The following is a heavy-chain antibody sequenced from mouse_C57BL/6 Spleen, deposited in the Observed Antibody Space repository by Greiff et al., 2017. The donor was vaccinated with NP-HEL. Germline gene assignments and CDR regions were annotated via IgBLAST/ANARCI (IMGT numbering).Heavy chain of an antibody. CDR3: AKWGSNRFAY. Sequence: QVQLQQSGPGLVAPSQSLSITCTVSGFSLTSYGVSWVRQPPGKGLEWLGVIWGDGSTNYHSTPISRLSISKDNSKSQVFLKLNSLQTDDTATYDWAKWGSNRFAYWGQGTLVTVSA. J-gene: IGHJ3*01. D-gene: IGHD2-5*01. CDR2: IWGDGST. V-gene: IGHV2-3*01. CDR1: GFSLTSYG.